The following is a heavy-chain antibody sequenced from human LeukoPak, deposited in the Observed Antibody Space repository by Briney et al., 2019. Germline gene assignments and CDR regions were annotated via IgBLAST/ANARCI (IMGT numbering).Heavy chain of an antibody. J-gene: IGHJ5*02. CDR3: ARDRLKYDILTGYLNWFDP. CDR1: GYTFTSYG. V-gene: IGHV1-18*01. D-gene: IGHD3-9*01. CDR2: IISYNGNT. Sequence: GASVKVSCKASGYTFTSYGISWVRQAPGQGLEWMGWIISYNGNTNYAQKLQGRVTMTTDTSTSTAYMELRSLRSDDTAVYYRARDRLKYDILTGYLNWFDPWGQGTLVTVSS.